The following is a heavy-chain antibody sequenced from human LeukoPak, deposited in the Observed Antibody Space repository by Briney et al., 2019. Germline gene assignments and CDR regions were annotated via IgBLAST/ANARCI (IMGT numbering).Heavy chain of an antibody. CDR2: ISSSGSTI. Sequence: GGSLRLSCAASGFTFSSYEMNWVRQAPGKGLEWVSYISSSGSTIYYAGSVKGRITISRDNAKKSLYLQMNSLRAEDTAIYYCARGAGTTYYFDYWGQGTLVTVSS. CDR3: ARGAGTTYYFDY. D-gene: IGHD1-14*01. V-gene: IGHV3-48*03. CDR1: GFTFSSYE. J-gene: IGHJ4*02.